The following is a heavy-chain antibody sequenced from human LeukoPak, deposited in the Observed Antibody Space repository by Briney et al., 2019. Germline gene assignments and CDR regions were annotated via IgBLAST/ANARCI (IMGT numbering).Heavy chain of an antibody. CDR2: ISYDGSNK. D-gene: IGHD4-11*01. V-gene: IGHV3-30*18. CDR1: GFTFSSYG. Sequence: GGSLRLSCAASGFTFSSYGMHWVRQAPGKGLEWVAVISYDGSNKYYADSVKGRFTISRDNSKNTLYLQMNSLRAEDKAVYYCAKTKGRYYSNYSYYFDYWGQGTLVTVSS. CDR3: AKTKGRYYSNYSYYFDY. J-gene: IGHJ4*02.